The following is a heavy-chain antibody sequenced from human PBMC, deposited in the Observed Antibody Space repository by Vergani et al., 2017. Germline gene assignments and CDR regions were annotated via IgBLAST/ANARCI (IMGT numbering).Heavy chain of an antibody. V-gene: IGHV4-39*01. J-gene: IGHJ5*02. CDR3: ARRAVGALRLFDP. Sequence: QVQLQESGPGLVKPSQTLSLTCTVSGGSISSGGYYWGWIRQPPGKGLEWIGGIYYSGSTYYNPSLKSRVTISVETSKNQFSLKLSSVTAADTAVYYCARRAVGALRLFDPWGQGTLVTVSS. CDR1: GGSISSGGYY. D-gene: IGHD1-26*01. CDR2: IYYSGST.